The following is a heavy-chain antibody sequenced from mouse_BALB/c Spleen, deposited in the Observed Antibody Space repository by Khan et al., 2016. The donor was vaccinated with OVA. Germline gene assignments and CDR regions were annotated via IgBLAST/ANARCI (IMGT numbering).Heavy chain of an antibody. CDR1: GFTFTNYG. J-gene: IGHJ4*01. V-gene: IGHV9-3-1*01. CDR2: INTYTGEP. CDR3: ARVGYNGIMDF. Sequence: QIQLVQSGPELKKPGETVQISCKASGFTFTNYGMNWVRQAPGKGLKWMGWINTYTGEPTFTDDFKGRFAFSLETSASTAYLQINSLKNEDTATYFCARVGYNGIMDFWGQGTSVTVSS. D-gene: IGHD2-14*01.